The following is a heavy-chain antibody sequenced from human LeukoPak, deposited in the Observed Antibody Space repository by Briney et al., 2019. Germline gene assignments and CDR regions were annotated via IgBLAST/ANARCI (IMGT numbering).Heavy chain of an antibody. V-gene: IGHV3-74*01. D-gene: IGHD3-10*01. J-gene: IGHJ5*02. CDR2: INSDGSGT. CDR3: ARDYLGFYGSGAYNWFDP. Sequence: GGSLRLSCAASGFTFSSYWMHWVRQSPDKGLMWVSSINSDGSGTNYADSVKGRFTISRDNALSTLYLQMNSLGAEDTAVYYCARDYLGFYGSGAYNWFDPWGQGTLVTVSS. CDR1: GFTFSSYW.